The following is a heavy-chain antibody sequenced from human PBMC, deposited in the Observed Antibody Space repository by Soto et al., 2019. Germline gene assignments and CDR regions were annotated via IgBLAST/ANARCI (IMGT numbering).Heavy chain of an antibody. CDR2: IHSGGST. J-gene: IGHJ4*02. CDR3: ARKVDYFDY. Sequence: EVQLVESGGGLVQPGGSLSLSCVVSGFSVSSNFMSWVRQAPGKGLEGVSVIHSGGSTYYADSVKGRFIISRDDSKNTLYLQMNSLRVEDTAVYYCARKVDYFDYWGQGTLVTVSS. CDR1: GFSVSSNF. V-gene: IGHV3-66*01.